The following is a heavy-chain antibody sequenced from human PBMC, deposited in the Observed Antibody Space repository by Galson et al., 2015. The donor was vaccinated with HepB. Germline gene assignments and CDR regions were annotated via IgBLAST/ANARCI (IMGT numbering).Heavy chain of an antibody. D-gene: IGHD2-2*03. V-gene: IGHV3-23*01. J-gene: IGHJ4*02. CDR3: SKDYGDCSNGFCYAFPLDY. CDR2: ITDHGETT. CDR1: GFTLTTFA. Sequence: SLRLSCAVSGFTLTTFAMSWVRQAPGKGLDWGSGITDHGETTYYADSVKGRFTISRDISKNTLYLQMNSLRAEDTAVYYCSKDYGDCSNGFCYAFPLDYWGQGTLVTVSS.